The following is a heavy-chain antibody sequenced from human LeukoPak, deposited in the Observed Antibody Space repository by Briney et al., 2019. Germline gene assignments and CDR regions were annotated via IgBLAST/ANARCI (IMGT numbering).Heavy chain of an antibody. J-gene: IGHJ3*02. V-gene: IGHV1-8*01. Sequence: ASVKVSCKASGYTFTSYDINWVRQATGQGLEWMGWMHPNSGNTGYAQKFQGRVTMTRNTSISTAYMELSSLRSGDTAVYYCARGLDFWSGGDAFDIWGQGTMVTVSS. CDR1: GYTFTSYD. CDR3: ARGLDFWSGGDAFDI. CDR2: MHPNSGNT. D-gene: IGHD3-3*01.